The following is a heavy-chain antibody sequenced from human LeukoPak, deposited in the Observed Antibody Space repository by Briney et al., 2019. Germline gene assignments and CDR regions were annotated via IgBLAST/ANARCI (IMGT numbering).Heavy chain of an antibody. CDR1: GYSFTSYW. Sequence: GESLKISCKGSGYSFTSYWIGWMRQMPGKGLEWMGIIYPGDSDTRYSPSFQGQVTISADKSISTAYLQWSSLKASDTAMYYCARNINRPGSGTSTNWFDPWGQGTLVTVSS. V-gene: IGHV5-51*01. CDR2: IYPGDSDT. D-gene: IGHD3-10*01. CDR3: ARNINRPGSGTSTNWFDP. J-gene: IGHJ5*02.